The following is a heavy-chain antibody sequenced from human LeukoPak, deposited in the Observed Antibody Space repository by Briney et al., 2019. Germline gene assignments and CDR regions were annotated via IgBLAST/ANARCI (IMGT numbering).Heavy chain of an antibody. V-gene: IGHV3-33*01. Sequence: GGSLRLSCAASGFSFSSYGMHWVRQAPGKGLEWVAFIWDDGNNKYYADSVKGRFTISRDNSKNTLYLQMNSLRAEDTAVYYCARGPYCSSMTMSCPYWFDPWGQGTLVTVSS. CDR2: IWDDGNNK. CDR3: ARGPYCSSMTMSCPYWFDP. D-gene: IGHD2-2*01. CDR1: GFSFSSYG. J-gene: IGHJ5*02.